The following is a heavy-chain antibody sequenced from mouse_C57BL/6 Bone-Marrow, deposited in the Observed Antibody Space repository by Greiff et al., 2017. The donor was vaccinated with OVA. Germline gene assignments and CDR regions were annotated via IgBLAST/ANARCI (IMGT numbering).Heavy chain of an antibody. CDR2: IDPSDSYT. Sequence: QVQLQQPGAELVKPGASVKLSCKASGYTFTSYWMQWVKQRPGQGLEWIGEIDPSDSYTNYNQKFKGKATLTVDTSSSTAYMQLSSLTSEDSAVYYCAREDFVTTVVALYYYAMDYWGQGTSVTVSS. J-gene: IGHJ4*01. CDR1: GYTFTSYW. D-gene: IGHD1-1*01. V-gene: IGHV1-50*01. CDR3: AREDFVTTVVALYYYAMDY.